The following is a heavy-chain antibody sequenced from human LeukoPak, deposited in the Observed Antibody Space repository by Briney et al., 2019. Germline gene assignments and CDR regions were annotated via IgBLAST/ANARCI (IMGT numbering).Heavy chain of an antibody. CDR1: GFTFSSYA. D-gene: IGHD6-19*01. CDR3: AKGKYSTGWGASVFDL. J-gene: IGHJ3*01. V-gene: IGHV3-23*01. Sequence: GGSLRLSCAASGFTFSSYAMNWVRQAPGKGLEWVSGITGSGDNTYYADSMKGRFTISRDNSKNTLHVQVNSLRAEGTAIYYCAKGKYSTGWGASVFDLWGQGTMVTVSS. CDR2: ITGSGDNT.